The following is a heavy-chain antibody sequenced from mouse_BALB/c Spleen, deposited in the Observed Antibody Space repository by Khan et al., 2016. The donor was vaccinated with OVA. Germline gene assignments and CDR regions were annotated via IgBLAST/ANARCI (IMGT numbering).Heavy chain of an antibody. CDR1: GYTFTSYW. D-gene: IGHD2-1*01. CDR2: IYPGNSDI. Sequence: EVQLQESGTVLARPGASVKMSCKASGYTFTSYWMHWVKQRPGLGLEWIGAIYPGNSDINYNQKFKGKAKLTAVTSTSTAYMELNSLTNEDSAVYYCTRNGFGNYESWDYWGQGTTLTVSS. J-gene: IGHJ2*01. CDR3: TRNGFGNYESWDY. V-gene: IGHV1-5*01.